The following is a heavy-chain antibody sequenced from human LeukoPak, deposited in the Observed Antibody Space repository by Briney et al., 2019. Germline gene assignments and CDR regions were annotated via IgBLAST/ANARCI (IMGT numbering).Heavy chain of an antibody. CDR2: IGASGSGT. J-gene: IGHJ3*02. CDR3: ARDQRSAFDI. Sequence: GGSLRLSCAASGFTFSSYAMNWVRQAPGKGLEWVSTIGASGSGTYYADSVKGRFTISRDNSKNMLYLQMNSLRAEDTAVYYCARDQRSAFDIWGQGTMVTVSS. CDR1: GFTFSSYA. V-gene: IGHV3-23*01. D-gene: IGHD1-1*01.